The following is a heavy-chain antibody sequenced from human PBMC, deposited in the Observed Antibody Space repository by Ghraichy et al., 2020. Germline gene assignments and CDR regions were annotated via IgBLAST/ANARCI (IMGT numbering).Heavy chain of an antibody. CDR1: GFIFSDYS. J-gene: IGHJ6*02. CDR2: ITSSSRTK. CDR3: ARGSKVVRFFYYDGMDV. Sequence: GESLNISCVGSGFIFSDYSMNWVRQSPGKGLEWVAYITSSSRTKSYADSVKGRFTISRDNAHNSLYLQMSSLRDEDTAVYYCARGSKVVRFFYYDGMDVWGQGTTVTVSS. V-gene: IGHV3-48*02. D-gene: IGHD4-23*01.